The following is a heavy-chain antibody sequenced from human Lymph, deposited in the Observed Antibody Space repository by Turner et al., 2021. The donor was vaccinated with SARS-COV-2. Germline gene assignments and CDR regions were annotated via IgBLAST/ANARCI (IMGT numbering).Heavy chain of an antibody. CDR1: GGSMNSNY. Sequence: QVQLQASGSRLVKPLEILSLTCTVSGGSMNSNYWSWIRQPPGKRLEWIGYIYYRESTNYNPSLKSRVTISVDTSKNQFSLKLTSVTAADTAIYYCARETVNNWVDPWGQGILVTVSS. V-gene: IGHV4-59*01. CDR2: IYYREST. J-gene: IGHJ5*02. CDR3: ARETVNNWVDP. D-gene: IGHD2-21*02.